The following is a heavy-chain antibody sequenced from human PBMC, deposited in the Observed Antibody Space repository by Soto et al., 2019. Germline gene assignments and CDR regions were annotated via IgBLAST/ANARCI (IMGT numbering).Heavy chain of an antibody. CDR3: ASGAHLIAAAGTGALFDP. V-gene: IGHV1-2*04. D-gene: IGHD6-13*01. CDR1: GYTFTGYY. CDR2: INPNSGGT. J-gene: IGHJ5*02. Sequence: GASVKVSCKASGYTFTGYYMHWVRQAPGQGREWRGWINPNSGGTTYAQKFQGWVTMTRDTSISTAYMELSRLRSDDTAVYYCASGAHLIAAAGTGALFDPWGQGTLVTVSS.